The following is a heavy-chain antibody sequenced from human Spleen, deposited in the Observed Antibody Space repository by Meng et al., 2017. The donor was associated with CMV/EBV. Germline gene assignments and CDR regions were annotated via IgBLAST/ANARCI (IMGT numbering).Heavy chain of an antibody. J-gene: IGHJ6*02. CDR2: IIPIFGTA. CDR1: GGTFSSYA. D-gene: IGHD2-2*02. V-gene: IGHV1-69*05. CDR3: ASSPKIVVVPAAIRDYYGMDV. Sequence: SVKVSCKASGGTFSSYALSWVRQAPGQGLEWMGGIIPIFGTANYAQKFQGRVTITTDESTSTAYMELSSLRSEDTAVYYCASSPKIVVVPAAIRDYYGMDVWGQGTTVTVSS.